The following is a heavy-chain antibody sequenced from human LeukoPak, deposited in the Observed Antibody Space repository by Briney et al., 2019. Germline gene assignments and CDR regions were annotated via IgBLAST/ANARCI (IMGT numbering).Heavy chain of an antibody. J-gene: IGHJ4*02. CDR3: AREDFFTPHS. V-gene: IGHV3-48*04. CDR1: GFTFSNYN. D-gene: IGHD3/OR15-3a*01. CDR2: ITSRSSSI. Sequence: GGSLRLSCAASGFTFSNYNMNWVRQAPGKGLEWVSYITSRSSSIYYADSVKGRFTIPRDNAKNSLFLQMDSLRAEDTAVYFCAREDFFTPHSWGQGTLVTVSS.